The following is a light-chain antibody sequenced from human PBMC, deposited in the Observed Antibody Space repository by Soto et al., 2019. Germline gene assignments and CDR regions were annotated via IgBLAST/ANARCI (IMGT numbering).Light chain of an antibody. CDR2: GAS. J-gene: IGKJ4*01. CDR3: QQYNNWPLT. CDR1: QSVSGN. Sequence: EIVMTQSPATLSVSPGERATLYCRASQSVSGNLAWYQQKPGQAPRLLIYGASTRATGLPARFSGSWSGTEFTLTISILQSEDFAVYYGQQYNNWPLTFGGGTKVEIK. V-gene: IGKV3-15*01.